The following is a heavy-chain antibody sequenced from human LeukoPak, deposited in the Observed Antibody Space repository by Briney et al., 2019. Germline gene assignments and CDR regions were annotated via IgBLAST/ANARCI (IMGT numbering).Heavy chain of an antibody. V-gene: IGHV3-33*01. CDR3: ARDRITMIVGTWFYP. Sequence: GRSLRLSCAASGFTFSSYGMHWVRQAPDKGLEWVAGIYYDGSNKYYADSVKGRFTISRDNSKNTLYLQMNSLRAEETAVYYCARDRITMIVGTWFYPWGQGTLVTVSS. D-gene: IGHD3-22*01. CDR1: GFTFSSYG. J-gene: IGHJ5*02. CDR2: IYYDGSNK.